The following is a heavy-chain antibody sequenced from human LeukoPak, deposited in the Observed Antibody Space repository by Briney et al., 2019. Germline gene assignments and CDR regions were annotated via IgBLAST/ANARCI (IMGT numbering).Heavy chain of an antibody. Sequence: SETLSLTCTVSGGSISTYYWSWIRQPPGKGLEWIGYIYYSGSTNYNPSLKSRATISVHTSKNLFYLKLSSVTAADTAMYYCASGFDILTGYFRQWGQGTLVSVSS. CDR1: GGSISTYY. D-gene: IGHD3-9*01. CDR2: IYYSGST. V-gene: IGHV4-59*01. CDR3: ASGFDILTGYFRQ. J-gene: IGHJ4*02.